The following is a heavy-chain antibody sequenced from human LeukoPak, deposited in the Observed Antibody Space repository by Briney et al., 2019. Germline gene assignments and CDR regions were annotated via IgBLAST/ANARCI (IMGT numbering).Heavy chain of an antibody. CDR2: INHSGST. CDR1: GGSFSGYY. Sequence: PSETLSLTCAVYGGSFSGYYWSWIRQPPGKGLEWIGEINHSGSTNYNPSLKSRVTISVDTSKNQFSLKLSSVTAADTAVYYCARGRGGGYYDRRRHLYYFDYWGQGTLVTVSS. D-gene: IGHD3-22*01. J-gene: IGHJ4*02. V-gene: IGHV4-34*01. CDR3: ARGRGGGYYDRRRHLYYFDY.